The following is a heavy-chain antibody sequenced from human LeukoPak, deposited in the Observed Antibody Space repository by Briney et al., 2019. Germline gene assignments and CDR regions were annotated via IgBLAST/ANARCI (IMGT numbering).Heavy chain of an antibody. CDR3: AKGGAVAVAGTGMSIDY. CDR2: ISGSGGST. CDR1: GFTFSSYA. V-gene: IGHV3-23*01. Sequence: GGSLRLSCAASGFTFSSYAMSWVPQAPGKGLKWVLAISGSGGSTYYADCVKGRFTIARDNSKNPLYLQMNSLRAEDTAVYYCAKGGAVAVAGTGMSIDYWGQGTLVTVSS. J-gene: IGHJ4*02. D-gene: IGHD6-19*01.